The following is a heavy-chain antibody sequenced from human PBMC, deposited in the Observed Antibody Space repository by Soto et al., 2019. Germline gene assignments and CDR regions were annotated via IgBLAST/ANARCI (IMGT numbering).Heavy chain of an antibody. V-gene: IGHV1-18*01. CDR3: ARGRYGDY. J-gene: IGHJ4*02. CDR1: GYSFTSYG. CDR2: ISAHNGNT. D-gene: IGHD1-1*01. Sequence: QVHLVQSGAEVKKPGASVKVSCKAPGYSFTSYGITWVRQAPGQGLEWMGWISAHNGNTDYAQKLTGRVIVTRDTPTSTAYMELWSLRSDDTAVYYCARGRYGDYWGQGALVTVSS.